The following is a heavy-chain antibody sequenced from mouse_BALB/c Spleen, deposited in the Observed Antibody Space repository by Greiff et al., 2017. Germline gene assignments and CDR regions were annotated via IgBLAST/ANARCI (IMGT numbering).Heavy chain of an antibody. V-gene: IGHV7-3*02. D-gene: IGHD1-2*01. CDR3: ARQYDGSYFDV. CDR2: IRNKANGYTT. J-gene: IGHJ1*01. CDR1: GFTFTDYY. Sequence: EVMLVESGGGLVQPGGSLRLSCATSGFTFTDYYMSWVRQPPGKALEWLGFIRNKANGYTTEYSASVKGRFTISRDNSQSILYLQMNTLRAEDSATYYCARQYDGSYFDVWGAGTTVTVSS.